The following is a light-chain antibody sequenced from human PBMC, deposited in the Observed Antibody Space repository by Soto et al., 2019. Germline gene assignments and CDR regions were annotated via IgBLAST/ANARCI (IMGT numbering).Light chain of an antibody. CDR1: QSVSSA. J-gene: IGKJ5*01. CDR3: QRYDKWPKP. V-gene: IGKV3-15*01. Sequence: VGMKLSVATVSGCKGGPATLSCRASQSVSSALAWYQHKPGKAPRLLIYAASTRAGGIPARFSGSGSGTEFTLTISSLQSEDFAVYYCQRYDKWPKPFGQGT. CDR2: AAS.